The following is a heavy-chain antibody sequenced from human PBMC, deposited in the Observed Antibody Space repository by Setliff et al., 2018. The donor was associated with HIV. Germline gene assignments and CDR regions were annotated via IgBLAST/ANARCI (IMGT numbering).Heavy chain of an antibody. CDR1: GDTLSDYY. V-gene: IGHV1-2*02. Sequence: ASVKVSCKASGDTLSDYYIHWVRQAPGQGLEWMGWINPDSGGTNYAQKFQGRVTMTRDTSLNTDYMEVRSLSSVTAADTAVYYCARGSYYYYYMDVWGKGTTVTV. CDR3: ARGSYYYYYMDV. J-gene: IGHJ6*03. CDR2: INPDSGGT.